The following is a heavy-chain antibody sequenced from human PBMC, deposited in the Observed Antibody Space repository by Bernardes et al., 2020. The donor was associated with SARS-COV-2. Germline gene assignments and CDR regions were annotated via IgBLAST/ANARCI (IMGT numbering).Heavy chain of an antibody. V-gene: IGHV3-21*01. D-gene: IGHD2-21*01. CDR2: ISSSSSYI. Sequence: GLLSRSGTASGFTFSRYSMNWVRHAPGKGLEWVSSISSSSSYIYYADSVKGRFTISRDNAKNSLYLQMNSLRAEDTAVYYCARSPHSSARRFDYWGQGTLVTVSS. J-gene: IGHJ4*02. CDR3: ARSPHSSARRFDY. CDR1: GFTFSRYS.